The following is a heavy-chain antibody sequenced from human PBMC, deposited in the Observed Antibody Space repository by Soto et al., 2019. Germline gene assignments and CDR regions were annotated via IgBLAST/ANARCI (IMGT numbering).Heavy chain of an antibody. J-gene: IGHJ6*03. V-gene: IGHV1-8*01. D-gene: IGHD6-13*01. CDR3: AREASSSPDYYYYYMDV. Sequence: QVPLVQSGAEVKKPGASVKVSCKASGYTFTSYDINWVRQATGQGLEWMGWMNPNSGNTGYAQKFQGRVTMTRNTSISTAYMELSSLRSEDTAVYYCAREASSSPDYYYYYMDVWGKGTTVTVSS. CDR2: MNPNSGNT. CDR1: GYTFTSYD.